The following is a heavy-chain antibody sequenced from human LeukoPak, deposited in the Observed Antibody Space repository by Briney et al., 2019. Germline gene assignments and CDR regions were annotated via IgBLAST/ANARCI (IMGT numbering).Heavy chain of an antibody. CDR2: ISSGSSTI. Sequence: PGGSLRLSCAASGFTFSSYSMNWVRQAPGKGLEWVSYISSGSSTIYYADSVKGRFTISRDNAKNSLYLQMNSLRAEDTAVYYCAKGGDDWGQGTLVTVSP. D-gene: IGHD3-16*01. CDR3: AKGGDD. CDR1: GFTFSSYS. J-gene: IGHJ4*02. V-gene: IGHV3-48*04.